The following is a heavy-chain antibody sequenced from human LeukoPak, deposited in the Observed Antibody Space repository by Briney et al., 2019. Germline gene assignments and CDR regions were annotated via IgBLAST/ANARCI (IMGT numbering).Heavy chain of an antibody. CDR3: AGASSCSGGSCHAATYDY. Sequence: ASVTVSCKASGGTFSSYAISWVRQAPGQGLEWMGGIIPIFGTANYAQKFQGRVTITADESTSTAYMELSSLRSEDTAVYYCAGASSCSGGSCHAATYDYWGQGTLVTVSS. CDR2: IIPIFGTA. CDR1: GGTFSSYA. V-gene: IGHV1-69*13. D-gene: IGHD2-15*01. J-gene: IGHJ4*02.